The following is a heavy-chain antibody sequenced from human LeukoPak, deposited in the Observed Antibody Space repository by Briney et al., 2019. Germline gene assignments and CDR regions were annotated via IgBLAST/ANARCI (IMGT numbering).Heavy chain of an antibody. V-gene: IGHV3-73*01. CDR2: IRSKANSYAT. CDR3: TYRRSGYDY. J-gene: IGHJ4*02. CDR1: GFTFSGSA. Sequence: GGSLRLSCAASGFTFSGSAMHWVRQASGKGLEWVGRIRSKANSYATAYAASVKGRFTISRDDSKNTAYLQMSSLKTEDTAVYYCTYRRSGYDYWGQGTLVTVSS. D-gene: IGHD6-19*01.